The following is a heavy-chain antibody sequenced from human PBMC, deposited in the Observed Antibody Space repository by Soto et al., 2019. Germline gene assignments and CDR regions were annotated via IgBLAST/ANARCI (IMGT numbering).Heavy chain of an antibody. V-gene: IGHV4-4*02. CDR2: IYHNGSP. D-gene: IGHD3-10*01. CDR1: GGSISSTNW. Sequence: QVQLQESGPGLVQPSGTLSLTCAVSGGSISSTNWWSWVRQSPGKGLEWIGEIYHNGSPDYNPSLKSRVTISVDKSKNHVCLKLISVTAADTAMYFCGRWLGTSYGMDVWGLGTAVNVSS. J-gene: IGHJ6*02. CDR3: GRWLGTSYGMDV.